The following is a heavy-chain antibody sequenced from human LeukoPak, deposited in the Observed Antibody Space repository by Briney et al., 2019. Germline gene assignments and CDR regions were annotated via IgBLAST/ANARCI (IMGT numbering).Heavy chain of an antibody. CDR1: GYTFTSYG. CDR3: ASASSGSYRVLYFQH. V-gene: IGHV1-18*01. J-gene: IGHJ1*01. CDR2: VSAYNGNT. D-gene: IGHD1-26*01. Sequence: ASVKVSCKASGYTFTSYGISWVRQAPGQGLEWMGWVSAYNGNTNYAQKLQGRVTMTTDTSTSTAYMELRSLRSDDTAVYYCASASSGSYRVLYFQHWGQGTLVTASS.